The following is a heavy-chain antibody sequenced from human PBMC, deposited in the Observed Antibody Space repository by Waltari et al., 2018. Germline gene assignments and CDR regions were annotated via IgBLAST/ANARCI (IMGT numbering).Heavy chain of an antibody. Sequence: QVQLVQSGAEVKKPGSSVKVSCKASGGTFSSYAISWVRQAPGQGLEWMGGIIPILCIANYAQKFQGRVTITADKSTSTAYMELSSLRSEDTAVYYCAREYSSSSEYYYYGMDVWGQGTTVTVSS. D-gene: IGHD6-6*01. CDR3: AREYSSSSEYYYYGMDV. J-gene: IGHJ6*02. V-gene: IGHV1-69*10. CDR2: IIPILCIA. CDR1: GGTFSSYA.